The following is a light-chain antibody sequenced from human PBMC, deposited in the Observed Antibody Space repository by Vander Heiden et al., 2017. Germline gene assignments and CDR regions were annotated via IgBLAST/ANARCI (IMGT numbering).Light chain of an antibody. CDR3: QQFTSSPLT. V-gene: IGKV3-20*01. CDR2: GAS. CDR1: QSFSISY. Sequence: EIVLTQSPGTLSLSPGHRATLSCSASQSFSISYLACYHRRHGQAPSLLLYGASTRAAGIPDRFGGSESGTDFTLTISGLKPEDFAVYYCQQFTSSPLTFGGGTRWRSN. J-gene: IGKJ4*01.